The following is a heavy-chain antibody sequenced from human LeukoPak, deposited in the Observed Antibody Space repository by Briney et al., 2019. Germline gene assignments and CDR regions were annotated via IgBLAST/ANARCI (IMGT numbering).Heavy chain of an antibody. CDR3: AKDPALGSHGHYYFDY. Sequence: GGSLRLSCAASGFTFSSYEMNWVRQAPGKGLEWVSYISSSGSTIYYADSVKGRFTISRDNSKNTLYLQMNSLRAEDTAVYYCAKDPALGSHGHYYFDYWGQGTLVTVSS. CDR2: ISSSGSTI. D-gene: IGHD3-10*01. J-gene: IGHJ4*02. CDR1: GFTFSSYE. V-gene: IGHV3-48*03.